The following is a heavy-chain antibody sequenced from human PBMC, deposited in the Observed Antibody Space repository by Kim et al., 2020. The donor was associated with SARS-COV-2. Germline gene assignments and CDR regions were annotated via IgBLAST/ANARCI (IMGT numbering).Heavy chain of an antibody. J-gene: IGHJ3*02. Sequence: NNAQKFRGRVTMTEDTSTDTAYMELSSLRSEDTAVYYCATEILTVGAFDIWGQGTMVTVSS. V-gene: IGHV1-24*01. CDR3: ATEILTVGAFDI. D-gene: IGHD4-17*01.